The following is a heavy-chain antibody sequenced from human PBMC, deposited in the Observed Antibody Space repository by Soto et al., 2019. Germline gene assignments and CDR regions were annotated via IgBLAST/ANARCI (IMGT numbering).Heavy chain of an antibody. Sequence: GGSLRLSWEACGLTLSNAWMNWVRQAPGKGLERVGRIKSKTDGGTTDYAAPVKGRFTISRDDSKNTLYLQMNSLKTEDTAVYYCTTDAYYPDAFDIWGQGTMVTVSS. V-gene: IGHV3-15*07. CDR1: GLTLSNAW. J-gene: IGHJ3*02. CDR2: IKSKTDGGTT. D-gene: IGHD1-26*01. CDR3: TTDAYYPDAFDI.